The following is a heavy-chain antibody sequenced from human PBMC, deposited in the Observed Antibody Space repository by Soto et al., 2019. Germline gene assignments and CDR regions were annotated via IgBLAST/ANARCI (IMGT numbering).Heavy chain of an antibody. V-gene: IGHV4-30-4*01. CDR3: ARGSYYYGSGSYVDYYGMDV. CDR2: IYYSGST. Sequence: QVQLQESGPGLVKPSQTLSLTCTVSGGSISSGDYYWSWIRQPPGKGLEWIGYIYYSGSTYYNPSRKSRVTISVDTSKIQFSLKLSSVTAADTAVYYCARGSYYYGSGSYVDYYGMDVWGQGTTVTVSS. J-gene: IGHJ6*02. D-gene: IGHD3-10*01. CDR1: GGSISSGDYY.